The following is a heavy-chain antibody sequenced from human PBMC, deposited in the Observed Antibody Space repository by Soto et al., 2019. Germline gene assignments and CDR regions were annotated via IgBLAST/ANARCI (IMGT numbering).Heavy chain of an antibody. CDR3: ASETYRGDDY. CDR1: GFTFSSYA. Sequence: XGSLRLSCAASGFTFSSYALHWVRQAPGKGLEWVAVISYDGSNKYYADSVKGRFTISRDNSKNTLYLQMNSLRAEDTAVYYCASETYRGDDYWGQVPLVTVSS. J-gene: IGHJ4*02. D-gene: IGHD3-10*01. CDR2: ISYDGSNK. V-gene: IGHV3-30-3*01.